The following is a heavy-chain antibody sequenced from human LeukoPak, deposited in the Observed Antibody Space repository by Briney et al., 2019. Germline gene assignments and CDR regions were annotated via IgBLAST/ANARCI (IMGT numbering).Heavy chain of an antibody. CDR3: ASGLGQQFFY. CDR1: GGFITTGGYS. J-gene: IGHJ4*02. D-gene: IGHD6-13*01. V-gene: IGHV4-30-2*01. Sequence: PSETLSLTCVVSGGFITTGGYSWIWIRQPPGKGLVWVVYFYHTGITYYNPSHNSRVTISVDRSKNQFSLKLSSVTAADTAVYYCASGLGQQFFYWGQGTLVTVSS. CDR2: FYHTGIT.